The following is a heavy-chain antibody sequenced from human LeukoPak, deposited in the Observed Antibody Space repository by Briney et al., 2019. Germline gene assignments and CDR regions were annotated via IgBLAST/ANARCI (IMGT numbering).Heavy chain of an antibody. J-gene: IGHJ4*02. CDR2: IYSGGST. CDR1: GFTVSSNY. Sequence: GGSLRLSCAASGFTVSSNYMSWVRQAPGKGLEWVSVIYSGGSTYYADSVKGRFTISRDNSKNTLYLQMNSLRAEDTAVYYCARGADAYGSAFDYWGQGTLVTVSS. V-gene: IGHV3-66*01. D-gene: IGHD3-10*01. CDR3: ARGADAYGSAFDY.